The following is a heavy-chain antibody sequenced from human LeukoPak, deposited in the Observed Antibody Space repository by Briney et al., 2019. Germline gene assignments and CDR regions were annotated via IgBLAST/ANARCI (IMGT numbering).Heavy chain of an antibody. J-gene: IGHJ4*02. CDR1: GGSISSYY. V-gene: IGHV4-59*08. CDR2: IYYSGST. CDR3: ASEIVVVPAAMGNFDY. Sequence: SETLSLTCTVSGGSISSYYWSWIRQPPGKGLEWIGYIYYSGSTNYNPSLKSRVTISVDTSKNQFSLKLSSVTAADTAVYYCASEIVVVPAAMGNFDYWGQGTLVTVSS. D-gene: IGHD2-2*01.